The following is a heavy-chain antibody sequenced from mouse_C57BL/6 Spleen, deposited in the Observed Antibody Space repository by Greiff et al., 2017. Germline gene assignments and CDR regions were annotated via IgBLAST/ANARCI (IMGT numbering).Heavy chain of an antibody. CDR3: ARDSNGYFEV. CDR2: IYPRSGNT. J-gene: IGHJ1*03. D-gene: IGHD2-5*01. Sequence: QVQLQQSGAELARPGASVKLSCKASGYTFTSYGISWVKQRPGQGLEWIGEIYPRSGNTYYNEKFKGKATLTADKSSSTAYMELRSLTSEDSEVYVCARDSNGYFEVWGTGTTVTVSS. CDR1: GYTFTSYG. V-gene: IGHV1-81*01.